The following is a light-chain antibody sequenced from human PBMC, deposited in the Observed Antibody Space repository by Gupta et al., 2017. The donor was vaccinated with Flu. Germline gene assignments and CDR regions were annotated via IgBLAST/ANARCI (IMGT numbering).Light chain of an antibody. CDR1: SSNVGRNT. Sequence: QSVLTQPPSASGTPGQRVTISCFGSSSNVGRNTVNWYHQLPGAAPKLLIHTNNQRPSGAPDRFSGSKSGTSASLAISGLLSEDEADYYCAAWDDTLKGVVFGGGTKLTVL. CDR2: TNN. CDR3: AAWDDTLKGVV. V-gene: IGLV1-44*01. J-gene: IGLJ2*01.